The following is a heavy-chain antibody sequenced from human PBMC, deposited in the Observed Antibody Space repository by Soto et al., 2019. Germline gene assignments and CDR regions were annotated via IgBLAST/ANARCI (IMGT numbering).Heavy chain of an antibody. CDR1: GGSISSYY. CDR2: MYYSGST. Sequence: ASETLSLTCTVSGGSISSYYWSWIRQPPGKGLEWIGYMYYSGSTNYNPSLKSRVTISVDTSKNQFSLKLSSVTAADTAVYYCARYGSGSSVWFDPWGQGTLVTVSS. D-gene: IGHD3-10*01. V-gene: IGHV4-59*01. CDR3: ARYGSGSSVWFDP. J-gene: IGHJ5*02.